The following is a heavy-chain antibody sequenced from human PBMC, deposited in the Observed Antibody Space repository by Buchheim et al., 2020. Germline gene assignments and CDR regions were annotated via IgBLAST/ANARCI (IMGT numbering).Heavy chain of an antibody. CDR2: LNTDNGHT. CDR3: ARDASRLTVAGTMYYFDY. Sequence: QVHLEQSGAEVKRPGASVKVSCKASGYIFETYTIHWVRQAPGQSLEWMGWLNTDNGHTRYLGKFQDRMTITRDASASTAYLELGSLTSQDTAIYYCARDASRLTVAGTMYYFDYWGQGT. J-gene: IGHJ4*02. CDR1: GYIFETYT. D-gene: IGHD6-19*01. V-gene: IGHV1-3*04.